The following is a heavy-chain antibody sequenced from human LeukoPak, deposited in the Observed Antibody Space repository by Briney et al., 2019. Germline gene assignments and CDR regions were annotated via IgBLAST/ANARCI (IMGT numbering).Heavy chain of an antibody. V-gene: IGHV3-30-3*01. CDR2: ISYDGSNK. D-gene: IGHD2-15*01. Sequence: GGSLRLSCAASGFTFSSYVMHWVRQAPGKGLEWVAVISYDGSNKYYADSVKGRFTISRDNSKNTLYLQMNSLRAEDTAVYYCARESKVVADLFYYYYYGMDVWGQGTTVTVSS. J-gene: IGHJ6*02. CDR3: ARESKVVADLFYYYYYGMDV. CDR1: GFTFSSYV.